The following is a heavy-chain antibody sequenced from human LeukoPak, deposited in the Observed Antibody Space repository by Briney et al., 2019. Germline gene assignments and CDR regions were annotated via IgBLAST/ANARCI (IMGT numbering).Heavy chain of an antibody. CDR2: ISSTNHYT. J-gene: IGHJ6*03. CDR1: GFTFSSYS. D-gene: IGHD3-22*01. CDR3: ARDLLGYNYHYMDL. V-gene: IGHV3-21*01. Sequence: PGGSLRLSCAASGFTFSSYSMNWVRQAPGKGLEWVSYISSTNHYTYYADSVKGRFTISRDNAKNSLYLQMNSLRAEDTAVYYCARDLLGYNYHYMDLWGKGTTVTVAS.